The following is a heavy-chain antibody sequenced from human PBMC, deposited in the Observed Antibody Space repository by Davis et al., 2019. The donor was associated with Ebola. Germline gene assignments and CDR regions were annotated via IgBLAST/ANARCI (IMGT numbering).Heavy chain of an antibody. CDR2: INSRGDDA. CDR3: AKTMMVGVYNWFDS. CDR1: GFPFSSYD. V-gene: IGHV3-23*01. J-gene: IGHJ5*01. Sequence: GESLKISCSASGFPFSSYDMAWVRQAPGKGLEWVAGINSRGDDAHYGDSVRGRFTISRVNGESTLFLQMRTLRSEETSLYFCAKTMMVGVYNWFDSWGQGTLVSVSS. D-gene: IGHD2-8*01.